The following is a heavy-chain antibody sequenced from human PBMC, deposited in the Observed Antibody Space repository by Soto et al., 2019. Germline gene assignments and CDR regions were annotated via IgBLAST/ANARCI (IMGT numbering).Heavy chain of an antibody. J-gene: IGHJ3*01. CDR1: GYRFSGSW. CDR3: TRGAYYESSGLVADV. Sequence: LGESLKISCEASGYRFSGSWIGWVRQRPGKGLEWMGIIYPDDSDIRYSPSFQGQVTSSADKSLTAGFLHWGSLKASDTAIYYCTRGAYYESSGLVADVWGPGTLVTVSS. CDR2: IYPDDSDI. V-gene: IGHV5-51*01. D-gene: IGHD3-22*01.